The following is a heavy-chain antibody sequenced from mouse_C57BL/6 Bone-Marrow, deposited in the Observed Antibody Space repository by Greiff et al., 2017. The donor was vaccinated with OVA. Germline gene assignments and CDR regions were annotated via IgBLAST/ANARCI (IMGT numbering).Heavy chain of an antibody. CDR3: ARLGAGYYYGSYWYFDV. CDR2: IYPRDGST. V-gene: IGHV1-78*01. CDR1: GYTFTDHT. J-gene: IGHJ1*03. Sequence: VQLQQSAAELVKPGASVKISCKVSGYTFTDHTIHWMKQRPEQGLEWIGYIYPRDGSTKYNEKFKGKATLTADKSSSTAYMQLNSLTSEDSAVYFCARLGAGYYYGSYWYFDVWGTGTTVTVSS. D-gene: IGHD1-1*01.